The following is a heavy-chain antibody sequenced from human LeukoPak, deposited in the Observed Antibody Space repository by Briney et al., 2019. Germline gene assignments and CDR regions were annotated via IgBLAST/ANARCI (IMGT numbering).Heavy chain of an antibody. CDR3: AREGIGVLEPYCSSTSWYGGFDP. CDR2: IYNSGNT. J-gene: IGHJ5*02. D-gene: IGHD2-2*01. V-gene: IGHV4-30-4*08. Sequence: SETLSLTCTVSGGSISSGDYYWSWIRQPPGKVREWIGYIYNSGNTNYNPSLKSRVTISVDTSKNQFSLNLSSVTAADTAVFYCAREGIGVLEPYCSSTSWYGGFDPWGEGTLVTVSS. CDR1: GGSISSGDYY.